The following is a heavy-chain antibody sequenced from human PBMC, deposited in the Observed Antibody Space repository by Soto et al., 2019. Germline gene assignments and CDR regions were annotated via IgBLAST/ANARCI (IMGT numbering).Heavy chain of an antibody. Sequence: SDTLSLTGTFSGCSISSYYWSWIRQPPGKGREWIGYIYYSGSTNYNHPLKSRVTISVDTSKNQFSLKLSSVTAADKAVYYCARAGHGWATSVNWYDPWGQGTLVGVYS. D-gene: IGHD1-1*01. CDR3: ARAGHGWATSVNWYDP. J-gene: IGHJ5*02. CDR2: IYYSGST. V-gene: IGHV4-59*01. CDR1: GCSISSYY.